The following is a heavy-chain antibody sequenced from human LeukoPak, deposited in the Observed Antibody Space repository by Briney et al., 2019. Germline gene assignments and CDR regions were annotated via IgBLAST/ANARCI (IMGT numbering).Heavy chain of an antibody. V-gene: IGHV4-34*01. D-gene: IGHD3-16*01. Sequence: PPETLSLTCAVYGGSFSGYYWSWIRQPPGKRLEWIGEINHSGSTNYNPSLKSRATISVDTSKNQFSLKLTSVTAADTAVYYCARGSVVGLGYWGQGTLVTVSS. CDR3: ARGSVVGLGY. CDR1: GGSFSGYY. CDR2: INHSGST. J-gene: IGHJ4*02.